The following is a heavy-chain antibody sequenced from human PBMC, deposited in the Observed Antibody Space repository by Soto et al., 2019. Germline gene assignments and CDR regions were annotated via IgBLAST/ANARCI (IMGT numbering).Heavy chain of an antibody. CDR3: ICRSTIVVVVEQ. Sequence: ASVKVSCKASGGTFSSYTISWVRQAPGQGLEWMGRIIPILGIANYAQKFQGRVTITADKSTSTAYMELSSLRSEDTAVYYCICRSTIVVVVEQRGKRXLGTLSS. CDR2: IIPILGIA. D-gene: IGHD2-15*01. CDR1: GGTFSSYT. J-gene: IGHJ4*02. V-gene: IGHV1-69*02.